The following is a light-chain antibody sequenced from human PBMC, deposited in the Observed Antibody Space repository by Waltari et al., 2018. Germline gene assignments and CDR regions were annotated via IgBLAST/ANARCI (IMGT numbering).Light chain of an antibody. CDR3: HSSTSSITWV. J-gene: IGLJ3*02. V-gene: IGLV2-14*03. CDR1: SSDVGGHNH. Sequence: HSALTQPAPVSGSPGQSITISCTGTSSDVGGHNHVSWYQHHPGRLPKHIIQDVDKRPSGVSSRFSGSKSGDTAYLTISGLQSEDEADYYCHSSTSSITWVFGGGTKLTVL. CDR2: DVD.